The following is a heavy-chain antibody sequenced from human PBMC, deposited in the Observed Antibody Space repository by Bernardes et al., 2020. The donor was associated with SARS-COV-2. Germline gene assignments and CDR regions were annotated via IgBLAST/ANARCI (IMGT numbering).Heavy chain of an antibody. CDR3: ARRVSGDGYYYFDY. D-gene: IGHD5-12*01. V-gene: IGHV3-74*01. CDR2: INSDGRTT. Sequence: VGSLRLSCAASGFTFTNSWMHWVRKAPGKGLVWVSRINSDGRTTSYADSVKGRFTITRDNAKNTLYLQMKSLRAEDTAVYSCARRVSGDGYYYFDYWGQGTLVTVSS. CDR1: GFTFTNSW. J-gene: IGHJ4*02.